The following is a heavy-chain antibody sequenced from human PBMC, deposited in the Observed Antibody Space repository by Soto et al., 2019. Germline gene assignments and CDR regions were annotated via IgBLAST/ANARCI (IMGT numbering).Heavy chain of an antibody. CDR1: GFTFSSYA. Sequence: GGSLRLSCAASGFTFSSYAMSWGRQAPGKGLEWVSAISGSGGSTYYADSVKGRFTISRDNSKNTLYLQMNSLRAEDTAVYYCASARIAARHDKDYWGQGTLVTVSS. V-gene: IGHV3-23*01. CDR2: ISGSGGST. J-gene: IGHJ4*02. CDR3: ASARIAARHDKDY. D-gene: IGHD6-6*01.